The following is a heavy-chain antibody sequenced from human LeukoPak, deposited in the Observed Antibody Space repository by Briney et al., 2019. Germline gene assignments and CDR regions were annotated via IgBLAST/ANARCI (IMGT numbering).Heavy chain of an antibody. J-gene: IGHJ5*02. D-gene: IGHD6-25*01. V-gene: IGHV4-59*01. CDR2: IYDSGGT. Sequence: SETLSLTCTVSGDSINNYYWNWIRQPPGKGLEWIGYIYDSGGTNYNPSLKSRVTMSLDTSKRQFSLKLRSVTDADTALYYCATRRGSGRLDWFDPWGQGILVTVFS. CDR3: ATRRGSGRLDWFDP. CDR1: GDSINNYY.